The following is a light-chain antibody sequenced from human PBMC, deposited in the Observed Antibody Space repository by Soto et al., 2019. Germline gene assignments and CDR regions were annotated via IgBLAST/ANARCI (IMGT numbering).Light chain of an antibody. CDR3: RQDYNYPRT. V-gene: IGKV1-6*01. CDR1: QGIRND. J-gene: IGKJ1*01. Sequence: AIQMTQSPSSLSASVGDRVTITCRASQGIRNDLGWYQQKPGKAPKLLIYAASSLQSGVPSRFSGSGSDTDFTLTISSLQPEDFATYYCRQDYNYPRTFGQGTKVEIK. CDR2: AAS.